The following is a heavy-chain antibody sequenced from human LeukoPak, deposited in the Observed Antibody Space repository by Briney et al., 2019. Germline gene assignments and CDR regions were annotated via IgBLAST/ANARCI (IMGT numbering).Heavy chain of an antibody. V-gene: IGHV1-2*02. CDR1: GYTFTGYY. J-gene: IGHJ5*02. D-gene: IGHD3-16*02. Sequence: ASVKVSCKASGYTFTGYYMHWVRQAPGQGLEWMGWINPNSGGTNYAQKFQGRVTMTRDTSISTAYMELSRLRSDDTAVYYCARELTFGGVIVIPVNWFDPWGQGTLVTVSS. CDR2: INPNSGGT. CDR3: ARELTFGGVIVIPVNWFDP.